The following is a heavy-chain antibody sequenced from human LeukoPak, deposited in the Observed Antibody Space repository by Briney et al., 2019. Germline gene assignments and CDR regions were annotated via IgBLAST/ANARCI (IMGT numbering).Heavy chain of an antibody. CDR2: IYTSGST. V-gene: IGHV4-4*08. CDR3: ARHTPYYYDSSGYYYKDAFDI. J-gene: IGHJ3*02. D-gene: IGHD3-22*01. Sequence: PSETLSLTCTVSGGSISSYYWSWIRQPPGKGLEWIAYIYTSGSTNYNPSLKSRVTISADTSTNQFSLKLSSVTAADTAVYYCARHTPYYYDSSGYYYKDAFDIWGQGTMVTVSS. CDR1: GGSISSYY.